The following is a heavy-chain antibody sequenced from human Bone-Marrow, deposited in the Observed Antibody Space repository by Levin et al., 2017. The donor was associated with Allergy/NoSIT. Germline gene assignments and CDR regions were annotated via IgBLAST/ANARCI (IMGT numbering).Heavy chain of an antibody. CDR1: GYTFTGHF. D-gene: IGHD2-21*02. CDR3: ARGSVTAPRSGLDY. J-gene: IGHJ4*02. V-gene: IGHV1-2*02. CDR2: INPTSGGT. Sequence: GESLKISCKASGYTFTGHFMHWVRQAPGQGLECMGWINPTSGGTSYAQKFQGRVTMTRDTSISTAYMELTTLRSDDTAVYYCARGSVTAPRSGLDYWGQGTLVTVSS.